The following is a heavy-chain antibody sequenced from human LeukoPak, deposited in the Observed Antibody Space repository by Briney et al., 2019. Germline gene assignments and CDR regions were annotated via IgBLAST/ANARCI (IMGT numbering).Heavy chain of an antibody. CDR2: IKQDGSEK. D-gene: IGHD3-3*01. Sequence: GGSLRLSCAASGFTFSSYWMSWVRQAPGEGLEWVANIKQDGSEKYYVDSVKGRFTISRDNAKNSLYLQMNSLRAEDTAVYYCARYSDFWSGYFDYWGQGTLVTVSS. CDR3: ARYSDFWSGYFDY. CDR1: GFTFSSYW. J-gene: IGHJ4*02. V-gene: IGHV3-7*01.